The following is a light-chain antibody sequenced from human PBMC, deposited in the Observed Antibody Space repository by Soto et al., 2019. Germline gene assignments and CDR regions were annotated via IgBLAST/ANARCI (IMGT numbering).Light chain of an antibody. V-gene: IGKV3-15*01. CDR1: QSVSSN. J-gene: IGKJ5*01. Sequence: VMTQSPATLSVSPVDRSTLSFISSQSVSSNLAWYQQKPGQAPRLLIYGASTRATGIPARFSGSGSGTEFTLTISSLQSEDFAVYYCQQYNNWPPITFGQGTRLEIK. CDR2: GAS. CDR3: QQYNNWPPIT.